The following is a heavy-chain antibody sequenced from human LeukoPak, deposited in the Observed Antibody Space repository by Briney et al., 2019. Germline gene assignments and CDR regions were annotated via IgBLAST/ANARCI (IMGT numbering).Heavy chain of an antibody. Sequence: ASVKVSCKVSGYTLTELSMHWVRQAPGKGLEWMGGFDPEDGETIYAQKFQGRVTMTEDTSTDTAYMELSSLRSEDTAVYYCARGVITNYYDYVWGSYRPYFDYWGQGTLVTVSS. CDR2: FDPEDGET. CDR1: GYTLTELS. V-gene: IGHV1-24*01. D-gene: IGHD3-16*02. CDR3: ARGVITNYYDYVWGSYRPYFDY. J-gene: IGHJ4*02.